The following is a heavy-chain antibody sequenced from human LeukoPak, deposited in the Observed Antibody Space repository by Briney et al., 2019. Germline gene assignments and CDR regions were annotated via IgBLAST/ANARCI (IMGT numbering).Heavy chain of an antibody. V-gene: IGHV1-18*01. D-gene: IGHD1-26*01. CDR1: GYTFTSYG. J-gene: IGHJ4*02. CDR3: ARESVGATLVDY. Sequence: ASVTVSCKASGYTFTSYGISWVRQAPGQGLEWMGWISAYNGNTNYAQKLQGRVTMTTDTSTGTAYMELRSLRSDDTAVYYCARESVGATLVDYWGQGTLVTVSS. CDR2: ISAYNGNT.